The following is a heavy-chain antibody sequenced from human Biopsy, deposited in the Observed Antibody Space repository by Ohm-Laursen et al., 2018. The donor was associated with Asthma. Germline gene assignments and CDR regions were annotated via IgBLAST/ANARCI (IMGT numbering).Heavy chain of an antibody. CDR3: ARDVMEWYLPAFDF. D-gene: IGHD3-3*01. V-gene: IGHV3-30-3*01. CDR1: GFTFRSYA. CDR2: GGSYYDGGLK. J-gene: IGHJ4*02. Sequence: SLRLSCTASGFTFRSYAVHWVRQAPGKGLEWVAVGGSYYDGGLKYYADSVNGRFTVSRDDSKNTLYLQMNSLRPDDTAVYYCARDVMEWYLPAFDFWGQGTPVTVSS.